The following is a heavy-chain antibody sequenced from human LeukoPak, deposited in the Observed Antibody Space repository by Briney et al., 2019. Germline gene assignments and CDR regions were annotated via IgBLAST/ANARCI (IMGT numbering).Heavy chain of an antibody. Sequence: ASVKVSCKASGYTFTSYDINWVRQATGQGLEWMGWMNPNSGNTGYAQKFQGRVTMTRNTSISAAYMELSSLISEDTAVYYCARGHRISPNDYGDYVDWGQGTLVTVSS. CDR2: MNPNSGNT. CDR1: GYTFTSYD. V-gene: IGHV1-8*01. CDR3: ARGHRISPNDYGDYVD. D-gene: IGHD4-17*01. J-gene: IGHJ4*02.